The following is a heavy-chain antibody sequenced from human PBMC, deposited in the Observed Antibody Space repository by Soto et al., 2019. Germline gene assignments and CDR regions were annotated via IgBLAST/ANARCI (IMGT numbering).Heavy chain of an antibody. Sequence: SETLSLTCTVSGGSISSGDYYWGWIRQPPGKGLEWIGYIYYSGSTYYNPSLKSRVTISVDTSKNQFSLKLSSVTAADTAVYYCARTHYDILTGYSYNWFDPWGQGTLVTVSS. CDR2: IYYSGST. CDR1: GGSISSGDYY. D-gene: IGHD3-9*01. J-gene: IGHJ5*02. V-gene: IGHV4-30-4*01. CDR3: ARTHYDILTGYSYNWFDP.